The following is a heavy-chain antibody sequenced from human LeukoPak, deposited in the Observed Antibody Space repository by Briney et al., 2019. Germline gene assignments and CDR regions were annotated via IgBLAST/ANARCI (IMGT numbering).Heavy chain of an antibody. CDR1: GGSFSGYY. Sequence: SETLSLTCAVYGGSFSGYYWSWIRQPPGKVLEWIGEINHSGSTNYNPSLKSRVTISVDTSKNQFSLKLSSVTAADTAVYYCARRASGIAARPRDKYFQHWGQGTLVTVSS. CDR3: ARRASGIAARPRDKYFQH. CDR2: INHSGST. V-gene: IGHV4-34*01. J-gene: IGHJ1*01. D-gene: IGHD6-6*01.